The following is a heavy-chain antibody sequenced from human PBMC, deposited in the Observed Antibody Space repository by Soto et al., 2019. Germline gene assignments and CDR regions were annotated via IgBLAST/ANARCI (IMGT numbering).Heavy chain of an antibody. CDR2: IYYSGST. Sequence: LSLTCTVSGGSVSSGSYYWSWIRQPPGKGLEWIGYIYYSGSTNYNPSLKSRVTISVDTSKNQFSLKLSSVTAADTAVYYCARGGVAGPPFDFWGQGTLVTVSS. CDR1: GGSVSSGSYY. CDR3: ARGGVAGPPFDF. J-gene: IGHJ4*02. D-gene: IGHD6-19*01. V-gene: IGHV4-61*01.